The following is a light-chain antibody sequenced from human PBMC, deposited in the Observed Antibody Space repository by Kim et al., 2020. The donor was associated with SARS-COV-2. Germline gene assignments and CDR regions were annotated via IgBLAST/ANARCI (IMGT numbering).Light chain of an antibody. CDR1: QSFGSS. Sequence: SLSPGERAPLSCRASQSFGSSVAWYQQKPGQAPRLVIYDASNRATGIPVRFSGGGSETDFTLTISRLEPYDFAVYYCQQRRNFISFGQGTRLEIK. J-gene: IGKJ5*01. CDR3: QQRRNFIS. V-gene: IGKV3-11*01. CDR2: DAS.